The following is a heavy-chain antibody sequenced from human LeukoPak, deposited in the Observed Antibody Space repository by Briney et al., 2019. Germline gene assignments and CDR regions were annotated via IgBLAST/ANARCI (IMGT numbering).Heavy chain of an antibody. Sequence: SETLSLTCTVSGGSISSCYWSWIGQPAGKGLEWIGRIYTSGSTNYNPSLKSRVTMSVDTSKNQLSLNLSSVTVADTAVYYCARDGAERGVASRAFDYWGQGTLVTVSS. D-gene: IGHD3-10*01. CDR1: GGSISSCY. CDR2: IYTSGST. CDR3: ARDGAERGVASRAFDY. J-gene: IGHJ4*02. V-gene: IGHV4-4*07.